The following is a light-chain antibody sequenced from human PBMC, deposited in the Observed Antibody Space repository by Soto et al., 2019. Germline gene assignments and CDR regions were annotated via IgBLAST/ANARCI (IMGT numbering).Light chain of an antibody. CDR1: SGHSTYA. V-gene: IGLV4-69*01. Sequence: QLMLTQSPSASASLGASVKLTCTLSSGHSTYAIAWHQQQPEKGPRYLMKLDSDGSHSKGDGIPDRFSGSSSGAERYLTISSLQSEDEADYYCQTWATVPDWVFGGGTKLTVL. J-gene: IGLJ3*02. CDR2: LDSDGSH. CDR3: QTWATVPDWV.